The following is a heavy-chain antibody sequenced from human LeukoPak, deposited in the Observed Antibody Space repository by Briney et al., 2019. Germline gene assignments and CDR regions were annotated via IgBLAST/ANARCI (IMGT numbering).Heavy chain of an antibody. CDR2: ISSSATSI. CDR3: ARDRAGTFDY. Sequence: PGGSLRLSCTASGFTFSDYYMSWIRQAPGKGPEWVSYISSSATSIHYADSVKGRFTISRDNAKNTVYLQMNSLRAEDTAVYYCARDRAGTFDYWGQGTLVTVSS. D-gene: IGHD6-19*01. V-gene: IGHV3-11*04. CDR1: GFTFSDYY. J-gene: IGHJ4*02.